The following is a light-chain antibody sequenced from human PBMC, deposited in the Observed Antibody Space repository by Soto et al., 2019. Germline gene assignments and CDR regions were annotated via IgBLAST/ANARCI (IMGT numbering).Light chain of an antibody. CDR1: SSNIGSNT. Sequence: QSVLTQPPSASGTPGQRVTISCSGSSSNIGSNTVNWYQQLPRTAPKLLIYSNNQRPSGVPDRFSGSKSGTSASLAISGLQSEDEADYYCAAWDDSLNGPYVVFGGGTKLTVL. CDR3: AAWDDSLNGPYVV. J-gene: IGLJ2*01. CDR2: SNN. V-gene: IGLV1-44*01.